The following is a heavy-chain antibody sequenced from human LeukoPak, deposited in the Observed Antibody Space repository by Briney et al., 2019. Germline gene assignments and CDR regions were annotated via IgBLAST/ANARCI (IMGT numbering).Heavy chain of an antibody. D-gene: IGHD2-21*02. CDR1: GYTFTGYY. CDR3: ARARLIYNWFDP. Sequence: ASVKVSCKASGYTFTGYYMHWVRQATGQGLEWMGWMNPNSGNTGYAQKFQGRVTITRNTSISTAYMELSSLRSEDTAVYYCARARLIYNWFDPWGQGTLVTVSS. J-gene: IGHJ5*02. CDR2: MNPNSGNT. V-gene: IGHV1-8*03.